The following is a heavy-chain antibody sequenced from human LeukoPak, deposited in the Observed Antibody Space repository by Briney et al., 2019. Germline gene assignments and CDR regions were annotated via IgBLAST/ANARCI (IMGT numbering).Heavy chain of an antibody. CDR2: IWYDGSNK. CDR1: GFTFSSYG. J-gene: IGHJ5*02. D-gene: IGHD5-12*01. CDR3: ARDGYQSHNGFDP. V-gene: IGHV3-33*01. Sequence: PGRSLRLSCAASGFTFSSYGMHWVRQAPGKGLEWVAVIWYDGSNKYYADSVKGRFTISRDNSKNTLYLQMNSLRAEDTAVYYCARDGYQSHNGFDPWGQGTLVTVSS.